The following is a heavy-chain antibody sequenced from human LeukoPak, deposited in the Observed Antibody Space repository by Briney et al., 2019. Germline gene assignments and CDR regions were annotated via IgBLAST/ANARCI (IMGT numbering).Heavy chain of an antibody. CDR3: VRDADGGNSWFDS. Sequence: GGSLRPSCAASGFVFSTHSMNWARQAPGKGLEWVSWISSSNGDIYYADSVRGRFTISRDDAKNSLYLQMNSLRAEDTAVYYCVRDADGGNSWFDSWGQGTLVTVSS. J-gene: IGHJ5*01. V-gene: IGHV3-21*01. CDR1: GFVFSTHS. CDR2: ISSSNGDI. D-gene: IGHD4-23*01.